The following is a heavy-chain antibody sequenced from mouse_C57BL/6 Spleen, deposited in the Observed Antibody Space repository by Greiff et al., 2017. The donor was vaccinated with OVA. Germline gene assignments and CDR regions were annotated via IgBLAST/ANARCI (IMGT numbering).Heavy chain of an antibody. CDR2: IYPNNGGN. D-gene: IGHD1-1*01. V-gene: IGHV1-34*01. CDR1: GYTFTDYY. CDR3: GRIGKGVVAPDY. J-gene: IGHJ2*01. Sequence: VQLQQSGPELVKPGASVKMSCKASGYTFTDYYMHWVKQSHGKSLEWIGYIYPNNGGNGYNQKFKGKATLTVDKSSSTAYLELRSLTSEDSAVYCGGRIGKGVVAPDYWGQGTTLTVSS.